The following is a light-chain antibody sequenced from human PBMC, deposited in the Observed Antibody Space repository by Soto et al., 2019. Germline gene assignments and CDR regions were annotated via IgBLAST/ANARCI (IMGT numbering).Light chain of an antibody. CDR2: GAS. CDR3: QQYGSSPWT. J-gene: IGKJ1*01. Sequence: EIVSSPSPGTLSLSHWERATLSCMASQSVSSSYLAWYQQKPGQAPRLLIYGASSRATGIPDRFSGSGSGTDFTLTISRLEPEDFAVYYCQQYGSSPWTVGQGTKVDIK. CDR1: QSVSSSY. V-gene: IGKV3-20*01.